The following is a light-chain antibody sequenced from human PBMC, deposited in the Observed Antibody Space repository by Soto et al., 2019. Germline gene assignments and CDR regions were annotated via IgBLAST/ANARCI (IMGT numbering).Light chain of an antibody. V-gene: IGKV3-15*01. J-gene: IGKJ1*01. CDR3: QQYNTWPQT. Sequence: EVVLTQSPATLSVSPGDRATLSCRASQNVGSNIAWYQHKPGQAPRLLISGASTRATGVPPRCSGSGSGTEFALTISRLQSEDFTVYCFQQYNTWPQTLGQGTKLDIK. CDR2: GAS. CDR1: QNVGSN.